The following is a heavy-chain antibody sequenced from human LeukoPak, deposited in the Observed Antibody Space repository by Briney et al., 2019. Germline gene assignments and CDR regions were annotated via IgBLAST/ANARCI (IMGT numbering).Heavy chain of an antibody. D-gene: IGHD6-19*01. CDR3: ARDRRIAVAGHNCFDP. CDR2: IYYSGST. J-gene: IGHJ5*02. V-gene: IGHV4-34*01. Sequence: SETLSLTCAVYGGSFSGYYWGWIRQPPGKGLEWIGSIYYSGSTYYSPSLKSRVTISVNTSKKQFSLKLSSVTAADTAVYYCARDRRIAVAGHNCFDPWGQGTLVTVSS. CDR1: GGSFSGYY.